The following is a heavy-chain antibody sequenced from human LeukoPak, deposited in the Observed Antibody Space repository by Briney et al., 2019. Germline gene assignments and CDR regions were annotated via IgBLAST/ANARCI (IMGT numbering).Heavy chain of an antibody. J-gene: IGHJ3*02. D-gene: IGHD6-19*01. CDR3: TTDLIWNSSGSTPRGYAFDI. CDR1: GFTFSYAW. Sequence: PGGSLRLSCAASGFTFSYAWMTWVRQAPGKGLEWVGRIKSKTDGGTTDYAAPVKGRFTISRDDSKNTLYLQMNSLKTEDTAVYYCTTDLIWNSSGSTPRGYAFDIWGQGTMVTVSS. CDR2: IKSKTDGGTT. V-gene: IGHV3-15*01.